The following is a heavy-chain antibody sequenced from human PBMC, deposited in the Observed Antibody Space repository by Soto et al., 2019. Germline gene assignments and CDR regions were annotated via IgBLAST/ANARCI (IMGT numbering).Heavy chain of an antibody. V-gene: IGHV4-59*01. D-gene: IGHD2-2*01. J-gene: IGHJ4*02. CDR3: ASLFCTSTSCYLRH. CDR1: GGSISSYY. Sequence: PSETLSLTCTVSGGSISSYYWIWIRQPPGKGLEWIGYIYYSGSTNYNPSLKSRVTISVDTSKNQFSLKLSSVTAVDTAVYYCASLFCTSTSCYLRHWGQGTLVTVSS. CDR2: IYYSGST.